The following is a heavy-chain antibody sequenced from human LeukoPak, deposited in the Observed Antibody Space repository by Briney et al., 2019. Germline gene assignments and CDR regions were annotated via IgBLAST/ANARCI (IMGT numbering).Heavy chain of an antibody. Sequence: SETLSLTCTVSGYSNSSGYYWGWIRQPPGKGLEWIGSIYHSGSTYYNPSLKSRVTISVDTSKNQFSLKVSSVTAADTAVYYCAAGYDIFTSWGQGTLVTVSS. D-gene: IGHD3-9*01. CDR2: IYHSGST. CDR1: GYSNSSGYY. CDR3: AAGYDIFTS. J-gene: IGHJ5*02. V-gene: IGHV4-38-2*02.